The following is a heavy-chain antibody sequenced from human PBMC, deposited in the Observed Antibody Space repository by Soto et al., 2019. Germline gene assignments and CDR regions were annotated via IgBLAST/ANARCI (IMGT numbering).Heavy chain of an antibody. CDR1: GYSFTSYW. J-gene: IGHJ4*02. V-gene: IGHV5-10-1*01. D-gene: IGHD2-15*01. CDR3: ARQTGYCSGGSCQYYFDY. CDR2: IDPSDSYT. Sequence: ISCKGSGYSFTSYWISWVRQMPGKGLEWMGRIDPSDSYTNYSPSFQGHVTISADKSISTAYLQWSSLKASDTAMYYCARQTGYCSGGSCQYYFDYWGQGTLVTVSS.